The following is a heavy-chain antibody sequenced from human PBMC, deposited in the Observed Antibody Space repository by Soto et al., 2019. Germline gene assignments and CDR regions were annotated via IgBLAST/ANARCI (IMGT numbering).Heavy chain of an antibody. V-gene: IGHV3-11*01. Sequence: QVQLVESGGGLVKPGGSLRLSCAASGFTFSDYYMSWIRQAPGKGLEWVSYISSSGSTIYYAESVKGRFTISRDNAKISLYLQMNSLRAEDTAVYSCARDRRLHYYYYGMDVWGQGTTVTVSS. CDR3: ARDRRLHYYYYGMDV. J-gene: IGHJ6*02. D-gene: IGHD6-25*01. CDR2: ISSSGSTI. CDR1: GFTFSDYY.